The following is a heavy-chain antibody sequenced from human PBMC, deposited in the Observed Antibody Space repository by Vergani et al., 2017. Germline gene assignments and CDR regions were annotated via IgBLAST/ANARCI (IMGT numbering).Heavy chain of an antibody. CDR1: GYTFTGYY. J-gene: IGHJ4*02. CDR2: INPNSGGT. CDR3: ARGLGTAARYSTDY. Sequence: QVQLVQSGAEVKKPGASVKVSCKASGYTFTGYYIHWVRQAPGQGLEWMGWINPNSGGTNYAQKFQGRVTMTRDTSISPAYMDLSRLRSDDTAVYYCARGLGTAARYSTDYWGQGTLVTVSS. V-gene: IGHV1-2*02. D-gene: IGHD6-6*01.